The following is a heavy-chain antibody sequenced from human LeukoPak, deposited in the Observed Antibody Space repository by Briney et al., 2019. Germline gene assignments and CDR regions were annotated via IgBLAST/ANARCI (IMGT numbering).Heavy chain of an antibody. J-gene: IGHJ4*02. Sequence: SETLSLTCTVSGVSISSSNSYWGWIRQPPGKGLEWIGSIYYSGNTYYNASLKSQVSISIDTSKNRFSLKLTSVTAADTAVYYCARQTGSGLFILPGGQGTLVAVSS. CDR3: ARQTGSGLFILP. CDR1: GVSISSSNSY. CDR2: IYYSGNT. D-gene: IGHD3/OR15-3a*01. V-gene: IGHV4-39*01.